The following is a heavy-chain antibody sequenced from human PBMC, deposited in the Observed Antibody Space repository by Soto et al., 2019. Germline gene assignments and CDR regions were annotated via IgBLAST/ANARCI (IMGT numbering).Heavy chain of an antibody. Sequence: PSETLSLTCAFYGGSFSGYYWSWIRHPPGKGLEWIGEINHSGSTNYYPSLQRRVTISVDTSKNQFSLKLSSVTAADTAGYYCARVRPSYDFWSGYKSRPTYYYYGMDVWVQWTTVTVSS. V-gene: IGHV4-34*01. J-gene: IGHJ6*02. CDR3: ARVRPSYDFWSGYKSRPTYYYYGMDV. CDR2: INHSGST. D-gene: IGHD3-3*01. CDR1: GGSFSGYY.